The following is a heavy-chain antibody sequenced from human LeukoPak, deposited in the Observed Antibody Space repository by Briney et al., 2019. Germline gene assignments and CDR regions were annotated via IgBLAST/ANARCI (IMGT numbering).Heavy chain of an antibody. V-gene: IGHV3-23*01. D-gene: IGHD3-22*01. CDR1: GFTFRSYA. J-gene: IGHJ4*02. CDR3: AKDRYYDSSGYYEDY. Sequence: GGSLRLSCAASGFTFRSYAMSWVRQAPGKGLEWVSGISGSGGSTYYADSVKGRFTISRDNSKNTLYLQMNSLRAEDTAVYYCAKDRYYDSSGYYEDYWGQGTLVTVSS. CDR2: ISGSGGST.